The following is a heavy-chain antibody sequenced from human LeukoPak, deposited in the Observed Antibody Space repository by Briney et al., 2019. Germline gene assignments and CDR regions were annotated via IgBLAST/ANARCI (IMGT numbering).Heavy chain of an antibody. CDR3: ARDKKSGESSEIDY. D-gene: IGHD3-10*01. Sequence: GGSLRLSCAASGFTFSNYWVHWVRQAPGKRLVWVSRINRDGSTTKYADSVKGRFTVSRDNAKNTLNLQMNSLRAEDTAVYYCARDKKSGESSEIDYWGQGTLVTVSS. CDR1: GFTFSNYW. J-gene: IGHJ4*02. CDR2: INRDGSTT. V-gene: IGHV3-74*03.